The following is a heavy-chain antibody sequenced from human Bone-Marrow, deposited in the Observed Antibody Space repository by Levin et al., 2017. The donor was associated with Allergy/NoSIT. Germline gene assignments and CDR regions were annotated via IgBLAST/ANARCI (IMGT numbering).Heavy chain of an antibody. J-gene: IGHJ4*02. CDR1: GFTFGDYA. CDR3: TATAMVPWHFDY. Sequence: PGESLKISCTASGFTFGDYAMSWVRQAPGKGLEWVGFIRSKAYGGTTEYAASVKGRFTISRDDSKSIAYLQMNSLKTEDTAVYYCTATAMVPWHFDYWGQGTLVTVSS. CDR2: IRSKAYGGTT. D-gene: IGHD5-18*01. V-gene: IGHV3-49*04.